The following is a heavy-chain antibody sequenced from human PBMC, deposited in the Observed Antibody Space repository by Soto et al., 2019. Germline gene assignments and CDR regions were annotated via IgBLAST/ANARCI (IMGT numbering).Heavy chain of an antibody. CDR3: THSTNGYGGTVLLY. Sequence: QITLKGSGPTLVQPTQTLTLTCTFSGFSLSTTGVAVGWVRQPPGKALNWLALIYWNDDKRYSPSLQSRLTITKDTSKNQVVLTMTNMDPVDTATYYCTHSTNGYGGTVLLYWGQGTLVTVSS. D-gene: IGHD5-12*01. CDR1: GFSLSTTGVA. V-gene: IGHV2-5*01. J-gene: IGHJ4*02. CDR2: IYWNDDK.